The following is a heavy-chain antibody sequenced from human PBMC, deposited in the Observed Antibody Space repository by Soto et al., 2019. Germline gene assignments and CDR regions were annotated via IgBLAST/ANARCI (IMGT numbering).Heavy chain of an antibody. CDR2: IYPGDSDT. J-gene: IGHJ6*02. D-gene: IGHD5-12*01. CDR1: EYSFSTYW. V-gene: IGHV5-51*01. Sequence: PGESLKISCKGSEYSFSTYWIGWVRQMPGKGLEWMGIIYPGDSDTRYSPSFQGQVTISADKSISTAYLQWGSLKASDTAMYYCATGGHSGYDWAGHYGMDVWGQGTTVTVS. CDR3: ATGGHSGYDWAGHYGMDV.